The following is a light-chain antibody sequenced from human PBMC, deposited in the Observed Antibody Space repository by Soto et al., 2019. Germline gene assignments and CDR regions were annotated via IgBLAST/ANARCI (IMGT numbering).Light chain of an antibody. Sequence: EIVLTQSPGTLSLSPGERATLSCRASQSVPSNYLAWYQQRPSQAPRLLIFGTSSRATGIPDKFSGSGSGTDFTLTITRLEPDDFAEYYCQYYGSPSWTFGQGTKVEIK. V-gene: IGKV3-20*01. CDR3: QYYGSPSWT. CDR2: GTS. J-gene: IGKJ1*01. CDR1: QSVPSNY.